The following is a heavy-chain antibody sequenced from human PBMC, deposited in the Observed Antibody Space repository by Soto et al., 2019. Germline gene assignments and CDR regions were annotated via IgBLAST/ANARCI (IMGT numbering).Heavy chain of an antibody. CDR1: GWSFSGYY. D-gene: IGHD3-9*01. CDR2: INHSGST. CDR3: ARGDYDILTGYYIRHWFDP. Sequence: SETPSLTRAFYGWSFSGYYWGWIRPPPGEGGEWIGEINHSGSTNYNPSLKSRVTISVDTSKNQFSLKLSSVTAADTAVYYCARGDYDILTGYYIRHWFDPWGQGTLVTVSS. J-gene: IGHJ5*02. V-gene: IGHV4-34*01.